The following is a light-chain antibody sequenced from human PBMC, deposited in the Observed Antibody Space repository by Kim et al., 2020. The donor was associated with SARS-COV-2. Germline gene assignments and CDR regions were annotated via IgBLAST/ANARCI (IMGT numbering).Light chain of an antibody. CDR2: GAS. Sequence: DIQLTQSPSFLSASVGYRVTITCRASQGISSYLAWYQQKPGKAPNLLIYGASALQSGVPSRFSGSGSGTEFTLTISNLQPEDFATYFCQQLKSYPVTFGGGTKVDIK. V-gene: IGKV1-9*01. CDR1: QGISSY. CDR3: QQLKSYPVT. J-gene: IGKJ4*01.